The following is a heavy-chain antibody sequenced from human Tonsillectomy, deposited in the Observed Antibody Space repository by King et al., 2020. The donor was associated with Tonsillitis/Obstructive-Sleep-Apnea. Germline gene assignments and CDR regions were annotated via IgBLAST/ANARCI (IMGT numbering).Heavy chain of an antibody. D-gene: IGHD1-26*01. CDR1: GFTFSSYG. CDR2: IWDDGSNK. CDR3: ARGGVQWELRGYAFDI. J-gene: IGHJ3*02. Sequence: QVQLVQSGGGVVQPGRSLRLSCASSGFTFSSYGMHCVRQAPGKGLEWVAVIWDDGSNKYYADSVKGRFTISRDNSQNTLYLEMNSLRAEDTAVYYCARGGVQWELRGYAFDIWGQGTMITVSS. V-gene: IGHV3-33*01.